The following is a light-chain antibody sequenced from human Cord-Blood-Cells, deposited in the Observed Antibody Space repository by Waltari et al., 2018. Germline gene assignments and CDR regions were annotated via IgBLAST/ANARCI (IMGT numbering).Light chain of an antibody. CDR2: RNN. CDR3: AAWDDSLSVHWV. Sequence: QSVLTQPPSASGTPGQRVTLPCSGSSSNIGSNYLYWYHQLQGTAPKLLIYRNNHRPAGVPDRFSGSKSGTSASLAISGLRSEDEADYYCAAWDDSLSVHWVFGGGTKLTVL. V-gene: IGLV1-47*01. CDR1: SSNIGSNY. J-gene: IGLJ3*02.